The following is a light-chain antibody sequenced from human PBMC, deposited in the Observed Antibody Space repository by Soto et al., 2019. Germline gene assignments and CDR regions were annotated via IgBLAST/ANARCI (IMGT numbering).Light chain of an antibody. CDR2: KTS. Sequence: DIQMTQSPSTLYASLGAVVAIPCRASQTISSWLAWYQQKPGKAPKLLMYKTSSLESGVPSRFSGSRSATEFTLTISSLQPDDFETYFCQHYNSHPWTFGQGTKVDIK. J-gene: IGKJ1*01. V-gene: IGKV1-5*03. CDR3: QHYNSHPWT. CDR1: QTISSW.